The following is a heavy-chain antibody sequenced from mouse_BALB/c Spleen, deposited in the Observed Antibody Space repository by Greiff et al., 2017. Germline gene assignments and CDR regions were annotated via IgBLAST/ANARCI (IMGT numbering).Heavy chain of an antibody. CDR1: GFNIKDYY. CDR2: IDPENGDT. D-gene: IGHD1-1*01. V-gene: IGHV14-4*02. J-gene: IGHJ2*01. Sequence: VQLKQSGAELVRSGASVKLSCTASGFNIKDYYMHWVKQRPEQGLEWIGWIDPENGDTEYAPKFQGKATMTADTSSNTAYLQLSSLTSEDTAVYYCNAYSSYGLYYFDYWGQGTTLTVSS. CDR3: NAYSSYGLYYFDY.